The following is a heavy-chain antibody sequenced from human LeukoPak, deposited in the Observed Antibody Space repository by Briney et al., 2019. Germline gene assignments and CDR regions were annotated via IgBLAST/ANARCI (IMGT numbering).Heavy chain of an antibody. D-gene: IGHD5/OR15-5a*01. CDR3: GRESSSSTFDY. Sequence: GGSLRLSSAAAGFTFSSYWMSWVRQAPGTGLEWVANIHQDGSEKYYVGSVKGRFTISRDNAKNSLYLQMNSLRAEDTAIYYCGRESSSSTFDYWGQGTLVTVSS. CDR2: IHQDGSEK. J-gene: IGHJ4*02. CDR1: GFTFSSYW. V-gene: IGHV3-7*01.